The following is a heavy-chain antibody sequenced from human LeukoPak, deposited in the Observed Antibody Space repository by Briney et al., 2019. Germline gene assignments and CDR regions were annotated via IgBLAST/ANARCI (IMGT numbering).Heavy chain of an antibody. D-gene: IGHD5-12*01. CDR1: GFTFSSYS. V-gene: IGHV3-21*01. Sequence: KPGGSLRLSCAASGFTFSSYSMNWVRQAPGKGLEWVSSISSSSSYIYYADSVKCRFTISRDNAKNSLYLQLNSLRAEDTAVYYCARGPIYSGYGPLPFDYWGQGTLVTVSS. CDR3: ARGPIYSGYGPLPFDY. J-gene: IGHJ4*02. CDR2: ISSSSSYI.